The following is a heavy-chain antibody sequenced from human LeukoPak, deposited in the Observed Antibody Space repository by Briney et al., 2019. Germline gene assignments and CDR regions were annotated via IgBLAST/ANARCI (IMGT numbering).Heavy chain of an antibody. CDR1: GYSFNTYW. CDR2: IYPGDSDT. V-gene: IGHV5-51*01. Sequence: PGESLKISCKGSGYSFNTYWIAWVRQMPGKGLEWMGIIYPGDSDTRYSPSFQGQVTISADKSISTAYLQWSSLKASDTAMYYCARTLCGGDCYNGYMDVWGKGTTVTVSS. D-gene: IGHD2-21*01. J-gene: IGHJ6*03. CDR3: ARTLCGGDCYNGYMDV.